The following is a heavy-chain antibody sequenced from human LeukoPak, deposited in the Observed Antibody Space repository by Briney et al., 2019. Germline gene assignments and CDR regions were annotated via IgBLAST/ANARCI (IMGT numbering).Heavy chain of an antibody. D-gene: IGHD2-2*01. V-gene: IGHV3-23*01. CDR1: GFTFNNYA. CDR2: ISGSGGST. CDR3: AKEIVVVPAATSLWNDY. Sequence: GGSLRLSCAASGFTFNNYALSWVRQAPGKGLEWVSAISGSGGSTYYADSVKGRFTISRDNSKNTLYLQMNSLRAEDTAVYYCAKEIVVVPAATSLWNDYWGQGTLVTVSS. J-gene: IGHJ4*02.